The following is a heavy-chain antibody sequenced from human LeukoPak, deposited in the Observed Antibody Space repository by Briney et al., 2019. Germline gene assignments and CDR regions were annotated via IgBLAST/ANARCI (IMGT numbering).Heavy chain of an antibody. D-gene: IGHD4-17*01. J-gene: IGHJ4*02. Sequence: SETLSLTCTVSGGSISSHYWSWIRQPPGKGLEWIGYIYYSGSTNYNPSLKSRVTISVDTSKNQFSLKLSSVTAADTAVYYCAGPYYGDYHYWGQGTLVTVSS. CDR1: GGSISSHY. V-gene: IGHV4-59*11. CDR3: AGPYYGDYHY. CDR2: IYYSGST.